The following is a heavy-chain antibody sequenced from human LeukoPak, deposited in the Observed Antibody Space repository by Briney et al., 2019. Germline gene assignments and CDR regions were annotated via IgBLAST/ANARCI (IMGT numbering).Heavy chain of an antibody. V-gene: IGHV1-69*05. CDR3: ARVRSVPAASNWFNP. CDR1: GGTFSSYA. J-gene: IGHJ5*02. CDR2: IIPIFGTA. Sequence: SVKVSCKASGGTFSSYAISWVRQAPGQGLEWIGRIIPIFGTANYAQKSQGRVTITTDESTSTAYMELRSLRSDDTAVYYCARVRSVPAASNWFNPWGQGTLVTVS. D-gene: IGHD2-2*01.